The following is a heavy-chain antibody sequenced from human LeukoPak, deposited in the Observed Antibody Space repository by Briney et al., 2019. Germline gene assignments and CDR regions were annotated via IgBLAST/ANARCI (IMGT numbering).Heavy chain of an antibody. D-gene: IGHD1-1*01. J-gene: IGHJ3*02. Sequence: PSETLSLTCTVSGGSVNSGNYYWSWLRQPPGKGLEWIGFIYYSGSTNFHPSLKSRVTISVDTSKDQFSLKLTSVTAADTAVYYCARGLAATTTGFDAFDIWGQGTMVTVSS. CDR3: ARGLAATTTGFDAFDI. V-gene: IGHV4-61*01. CDR1: GGSVNSGNYY. CDR2: IYYSGST.